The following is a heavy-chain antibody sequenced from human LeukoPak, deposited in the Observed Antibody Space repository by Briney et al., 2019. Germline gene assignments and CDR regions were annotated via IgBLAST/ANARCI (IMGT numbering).Heavy chain of an antibody. V-gene: IGHV3-30*18. CDR2: ISYDGSNK. D-gene: IGHD3-3*01. CDR1: GFTFSNYA. CDR3: AKDVLRFLEWLCPVDY. Sequence: GGSLRLSCAASGFTFSNYAMSWVRQAPGKGLEWVAVISYDGSNKYYADSVKGRFTISRDNSKNTLYLQMNSLRAEDTAVYYCAKDVLRFLEWLCPVDYWGQGTLVTVSS. J-gene: IGHJ4*02.